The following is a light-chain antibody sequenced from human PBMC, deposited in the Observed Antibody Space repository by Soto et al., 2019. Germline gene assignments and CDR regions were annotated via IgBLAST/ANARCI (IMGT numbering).Light chain of an antibody. CDR3: QHYGASPWT. V-gene: IGKV3-20*01. Sequence: EIVMTQSPATLSLSPGERATLSCRASQSVGSYLAWYQQKPGQAPRVLIYRASIRAAGISDRFSGSGSGTDFTLTISRLEPEDFAVYYCQHYGASPWTFGQGTKVDIK. CDR2: RAS. CDR1: QSVGSY. J-gene: IGKJ1*01.